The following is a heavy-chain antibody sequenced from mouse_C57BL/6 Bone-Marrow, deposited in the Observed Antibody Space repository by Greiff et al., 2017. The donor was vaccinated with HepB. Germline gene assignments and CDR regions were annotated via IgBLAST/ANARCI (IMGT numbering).Heavy chain of an antibody. Sequence: EVMLVESEGGLVQPGSSMKLSCTASGFTFSDYYMAWVRQVPEKGLEWVANINYDGSSTYYLDSLKSRFIISRDNAKYILYLQMSSLKSEDTATYYCAREDTTVVLDYWGQGTTLTVSS. CDR2: INYDGSST. D-gene: IGHD1-1*01. CDR1: GFTFSDYY. CDR3: AREDTTVVLDY. J-gene: IGHJ2*01. V-gene: IGHV5-16*01.